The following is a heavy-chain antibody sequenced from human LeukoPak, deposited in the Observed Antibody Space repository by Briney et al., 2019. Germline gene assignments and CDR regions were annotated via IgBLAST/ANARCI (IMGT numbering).Heavy chain of an antibody. V-gene: IGHV1-18*01. Sequence: ASVKVSCKASGYTFTSYGISWVRQAPGQGLEWMGWISAYNGNTNYAQKLQGRVTMTTDTSTSTAYMELRSLRSDDTAVYYCARDTYYYDSSGYWRWGQGTLVTVSS. D-gene: IGHD3-22*01. J-gene: IGHJ4*02. CDR3: ARDTYYYDSSGYWR. CDR1: GYTFTSYG. CDR2: ISAYNGNT.